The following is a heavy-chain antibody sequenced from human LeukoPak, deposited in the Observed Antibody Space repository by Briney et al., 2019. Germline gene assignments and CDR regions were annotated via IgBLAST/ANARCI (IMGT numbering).Heavy chain of an antibody. Sequence: GGSLRLSCEASGFTFSSYAMSWVRQTPGKGLECVSAISASGGSTYYADYVKGRFTISRDNSKNTPYLQMNSLRAEDTAPYYCAKGRGGIQLWSDYWGQGTLVTVSS. CDR3: AKGRGGIQLWSDY. V-gene: IGHV3-23*01. D-gene: IGHD5-18*01. J-gene: IGHJ4*02. CDR1: GFTFSSYA. CDR2: ISASGGST.